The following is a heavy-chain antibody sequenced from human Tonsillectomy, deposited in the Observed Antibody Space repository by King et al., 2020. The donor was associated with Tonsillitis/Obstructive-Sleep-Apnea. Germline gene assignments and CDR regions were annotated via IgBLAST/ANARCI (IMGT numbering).Heavy chain of an antibody. CDR2: IHHSGST. CDR1: GGSISSSNW. D-gene: IGHD3-10*01. Sequence: QLQESGPGLVQPSGTLSLTCAVSGGSISSSNWWNWVRQPPGKGLEWLGEIHHSGSTNYNPSLKSRVTMSVDNSKNEFSLKLSSVTAADTAVYYCARDGGYYSGSGSYYNWFDPWGQGTLVTVSS. V-gene: IGHV4-4*02. J-gene: IGHJ5*02. CDR3: ARDGGYYSGSGSYYNWFDP.